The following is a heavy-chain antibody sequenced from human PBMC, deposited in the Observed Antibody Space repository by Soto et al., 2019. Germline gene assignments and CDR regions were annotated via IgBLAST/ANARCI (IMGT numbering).Heavy chain of an antibody. D-gene: IGHD6-19*01. J-gene: IGHJ6*02. Sequence: PSQTLSLTCAISGDSVSSNSAAWNWIRQSPSRGLEWLGRTYYRSKWYNDYAVSVKSRITINTDTSKNQFSLQLNSVTPEDTAVYYCARDKGYSSGWTTEYYYYGMDVWGQGTTVTVSS. V-gene: IGHV6-1*01. CDR2: TYYRSKWYN. CDR1: GDSVSSNSAA. CDR3: ARDKGYSSGWTTEYYYYGMDV.